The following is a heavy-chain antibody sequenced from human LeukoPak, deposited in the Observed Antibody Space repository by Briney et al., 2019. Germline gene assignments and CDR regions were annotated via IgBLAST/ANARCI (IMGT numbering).Heavy chain of an antibody. CDR1: GFTFSSYG. J-gene: IGHJ2*01. Sequence: GGSLRLSCAASGFTFSSYGMSWVRQAPGKGLEWVSSISSSSSYIYYTDSMKGRFTISRDNAKNSLYLQMNSLRAEDTAVYYCARERAKWYFDLWGRGTLVTVSS. CDR3: ARERAKWYFDL. CDR2: ISSSSSYI. V-gene: IGHV3-21*01.